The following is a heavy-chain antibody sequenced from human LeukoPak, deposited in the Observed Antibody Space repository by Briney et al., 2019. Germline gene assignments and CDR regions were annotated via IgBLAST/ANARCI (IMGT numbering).Heavy chain of an antibody. CDR2: IYYSGTT. CDR3: ARQAGNGGVWFDP. Sequence: SETLSLTCTVSGGSISSSNYYWGWIRQPPGRGLEWIGTIYYSGTTYYNPSLKSRVTISVDTSKNQFSLRLSSVTAADTAVYYCARQAGNGGVWFDPWGQGTLVTVSS. CDR1: GGSISSSNYY. J-gene: IGHJ5*02. D-gene: IGHD3-16*01. V-gene: IGHV4-39*01.